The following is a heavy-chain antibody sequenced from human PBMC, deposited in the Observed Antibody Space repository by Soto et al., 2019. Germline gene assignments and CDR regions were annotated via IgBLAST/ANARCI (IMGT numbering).Heavy chain of an antibody. Sequence: SVKVSCKASGGTFSSYAISWVRQAPGQGLEWMGGIIPIFGTANYAQKFQGRVTITADESTSTAYMELSSLRSDDTAVYYCARVVAFFLKNFSGGSCYSNSSDPWCPGPLVTLSS. CDR1: GGTFSSYA. V-gene: IGHV1-69*13. J-gene: IGHJ5*02. CDR2: IIPIFGTA. D-gene: IGHD2-15*01. CDR3: ARVVAFFLKNFSGGSCYSNSSDP.